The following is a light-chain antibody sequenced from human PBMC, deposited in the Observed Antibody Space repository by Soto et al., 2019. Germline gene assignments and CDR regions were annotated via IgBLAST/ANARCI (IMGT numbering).Light chain of an antibody. J-gene: IGKJ1*01. CDR2: GAS. CDR3: QHYKNYPWT. Sequence: AIRMTQSPSSLSASAGDRVAIACRASQDVGRYLAWYQQKPGQAPKLLIYGASTLQSGDPSRFSGGGSGTDFTLTISCLQSEDFATYYCQHYKNYPWTFGEGTKVEIK. V-gene: IGKV1-8*01. CDR1: QDVGRY.